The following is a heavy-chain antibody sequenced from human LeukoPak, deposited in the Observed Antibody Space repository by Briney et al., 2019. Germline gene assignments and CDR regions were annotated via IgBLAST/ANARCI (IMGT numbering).Heavy chain of an antibody. CDR3: ANTYSSSWYASGYFDY. V-gene: IGHV3-30*02. Sequence: PGGSLRLSCAASGFTFSSYGMHWVRQAPGKGLEWVAFIRYDGSNKYYADSVKGRFTISRDNSKNTLYLQMNSLRAEDTAVYYCANTYSSSWYASGYFDYWGRGTLVTVSS. D-gene: IGHD6-13*01. J-gene: IGHJ4*02. CDR1: GFTFSSYG. CDR2: IRYDGSNK.